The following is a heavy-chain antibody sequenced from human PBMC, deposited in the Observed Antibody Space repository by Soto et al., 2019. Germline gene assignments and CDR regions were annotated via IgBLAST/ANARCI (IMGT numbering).Heavy chain of an antibody. V-gene: IGHV4-59*08. CDR2: IYYSGST. Sequence: SETLSLTCTVSGGSISSYYWSWIRQPPGKGLEWIGYIYYSGSTNYNPSLKSRVTISVDTSKNQFSLKLSSVTAADTAVYYCASLPIAATTGGWFDPWGQGTLVTVSS. J-gene: IGHJ5*02. D-gene: IGHD6-13*01. CDR3: ASLPIAATTGGWFDP. CDR1: GGSISSYY.